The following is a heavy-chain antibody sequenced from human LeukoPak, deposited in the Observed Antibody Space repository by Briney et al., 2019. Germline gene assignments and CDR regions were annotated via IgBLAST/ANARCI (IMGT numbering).Heavy chain of an antibody. V-gene: IGHV4-59*08. Sequence: SETLSLTCNVSAGSINGYFWSWLRQPPGEGLEWIGYIYYSGSTNYYNPSLKSRVTISIDSSKNQFSLRLSSVTAADTAVYYCARHGSSYSYDYWGQGTLVTVSS. CDR2: IYYSGST. CDR1: AGSINGYF. J-gene: IGHJ4*02. D-gene: IGHD3-16*01. CDR3: ARHGSSYSYDY.